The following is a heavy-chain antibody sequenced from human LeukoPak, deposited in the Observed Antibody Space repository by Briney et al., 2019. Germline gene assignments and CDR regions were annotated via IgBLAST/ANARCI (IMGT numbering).Heavy chain of an antibody. CDR3: ARGLGGSGSYFLTFDY. CDR2: ISAYNGNT. D-gene: IGHD1-26*01. CDR1: GYTFTSYS. Sequence: VASVKVSCKASGYTFTSYSINWVRQAPGQGLEWMTWISAYNGNTKYAQKVQGRVTMTTDTSTSTAYMELRSLRSDDTAVYYCARGLGGSGSYFLTFDYWGQGTLVTVSS. J-gene: IGHJ4*02. V-gene: IGHV1-18*01.